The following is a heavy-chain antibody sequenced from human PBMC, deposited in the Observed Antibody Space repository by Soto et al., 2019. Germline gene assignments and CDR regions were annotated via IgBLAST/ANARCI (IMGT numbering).Heavy chain of an antibody. CDR2: ITYSGGTT. CDR3: ARKYSYGSGTYLFYFDY. CDR1: GFTFSNYA. D-gene: IGHD3-10*01. J-gene: IGHJ4*02. Sequence: PGGSLRLSYAASGFTFSNYAMSWVRQAPGKGLDWISTITYSGGTTHYADSVKGRFTVSRDNSKNTLYLQVNSLRADDTAVYYCARKYSYGSGTYLFYFDYWGQGTLVTVSS. V-gene: IGHV3-23*01.